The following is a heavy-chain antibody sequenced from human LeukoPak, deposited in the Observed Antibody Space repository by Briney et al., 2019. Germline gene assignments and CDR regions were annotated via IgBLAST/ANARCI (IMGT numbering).Heavy chain of an antibody. Sequence: ASVKVSCKASGYTFTSYYMHCVSHTPEQGLGWMVIINSSGGSTSNAQTLQGRVTMTRDTSTSTVYMGLSSLRSDGTGVYYCARAVVGATRGIVYWGQGSLVTVSS. CDR3: ARAVVGATRGIVY. CDR2: INSSGGST. CDR1: GYTFTSYY. D-gene: IGHD1-26*01. V-gene: IGHV1-46*01. J-gene: IGHJ4*02.